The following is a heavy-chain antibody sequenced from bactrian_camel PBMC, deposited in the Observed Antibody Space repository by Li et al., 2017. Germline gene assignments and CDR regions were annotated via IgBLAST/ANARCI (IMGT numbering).Heavy chain of an antibody. D-gene: IGHD6*01. CDR2: IYKGGSHA. Sequence: HVQLVESGGGLVPPGGSLRLSCQASGFTFNMYYMAWVRQAPGKGLEWLSNIYKGGSHAYYAHSVKGRFTISIDNAKKTVYLQMNSLKPEDTAVYYSVALYGGSWFVPTDWGQGTQVTVS. CDR3: VALYGGSWFVPTD. CDR1: GFTFNMYY. V-gene: IGHV3S6*01. J-gene: IGHJ4*01.